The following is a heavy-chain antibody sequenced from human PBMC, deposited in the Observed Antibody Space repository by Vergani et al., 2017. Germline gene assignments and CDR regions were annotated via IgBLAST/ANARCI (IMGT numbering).Heavy chain of an antibody. CDR3: ARGSHYYESSGPFDY. J-gene: IGHJ4*02. CDR2: IWYDGSKK. V-gene: IGHV3-33*01. Sequence: QVQLVESGGGVVQPGRSLRLSCAASGFTFSSYGMHWVRQAPGKGLEWVAVIWYDGSKKYYADSVKGRFTISRDNSKNTLYLQMNSLRAEDTAVYYCARGSHYYESSGPFDYWGQGTLVTVSS. D-gene: IGHD3-22*01. CDR1: GFTFSSYG.